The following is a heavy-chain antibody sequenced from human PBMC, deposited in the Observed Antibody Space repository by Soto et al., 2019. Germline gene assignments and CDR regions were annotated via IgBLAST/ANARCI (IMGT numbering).Heavy chain of an antibody. V-gene: IGHV3-48*02. CDR2: ISSSSSTI. Sequence: EVQLVESGGGLAQPGGSLRLSCAVSGFTFRSYSMNWVRQAPGKGLEWVSYISSSSSTIYYADSVKGRFTISRDNAKNSLSLQMYSRRDEDTAVYYCARDFYGSGSYYDFWGQGTLVTVSS. CDR3: ARDFYGSGSYYDF. J-gene: IGHJ4*02. D-gene: IGHD3-10*01. CDR1: GFTFRSYS.